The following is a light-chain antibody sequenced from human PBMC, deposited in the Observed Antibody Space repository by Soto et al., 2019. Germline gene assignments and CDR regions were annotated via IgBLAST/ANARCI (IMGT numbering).Light chain of an antibody. CDR2: EVT. V-gene: IGLV2-14*01. J-gene: IGLJ2*01. Sequence: QSVLTQPASVSGSPGQSITISCTGTSSDVGGYDFVSWYQQRPGKAPKLIIYEVTYRPSGVSDRFSGSKSGNTASLTISGLQAEDEGDYYCSSYTRATTPVFGGGTKLTVL. CDR3: SSYTRATTPV. CDR1: SSDVGGYDF.